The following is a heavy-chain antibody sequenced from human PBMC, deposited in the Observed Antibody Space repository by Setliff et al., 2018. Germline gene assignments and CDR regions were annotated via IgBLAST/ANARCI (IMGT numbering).Heavy chain of an antibody. CDR1: GGSLNSGSYY. V-gene: IGHV4-61*02. Sequence: KTSETLSLTCAVSGGSLNSGSYYWSWIRQSTERGLEWLGRLHTSGSTTYNPALNSRVTISVDTSTNQFSLRLTSLTAADTAVYFCAGDNTILGATDHWGEGTLVTVSS. J-gene: IGHJ5*02. CDR2: LHTSGST. CDR3: AGDNTILGATDH. D-gene: IGHD1-26*01.